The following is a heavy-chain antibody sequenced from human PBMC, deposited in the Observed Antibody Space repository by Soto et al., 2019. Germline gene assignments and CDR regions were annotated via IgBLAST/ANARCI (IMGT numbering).Heavy chain of an antibody. J-gene: IGHJ5*02. CDR3: ARGTYDYVWGSYRYRVGVNWFDP. CDR2: ISAYNGNT. D-gene: IGHD3-16*02. Sequence: QVQLVQSGAEVKKPGASVKVSCKASGYTFTSYGISWVRQAPGQGLEWMGWISAYNGNTNYAQKLQGRVNMTTDTSTSTAYMELRSLRSDDTAVYYCARGTYDYVWGSYRYRVGVNWFDPWGQGTLVTVSS. V-gene: IGHV1-18*01. CDR1: GYTFTSYG.